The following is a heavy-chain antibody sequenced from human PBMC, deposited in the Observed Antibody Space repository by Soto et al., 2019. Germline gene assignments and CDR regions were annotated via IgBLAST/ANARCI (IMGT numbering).Heavy chain of an antibody. CDR3: AKYGYYDSSGYSPFDY. CDR1: GFTFSSYA. D-gene: IGHD3-22*01. J-gene: IGHJ4*02. V-gene: IGHV3-23*01. CDR2: ISGSGGST. Sequence: EVQLLESGGGLVQPGGSLRLSCAASGFTFSSYAMSWVRQAPGKGLEWVSAISGSGGSTYYADSVKGRFTISRDNSKNTLYLQMNSLRAEDTAVYYCAKYGYYDSSGYSPFDYWGQGTLVTVSS.